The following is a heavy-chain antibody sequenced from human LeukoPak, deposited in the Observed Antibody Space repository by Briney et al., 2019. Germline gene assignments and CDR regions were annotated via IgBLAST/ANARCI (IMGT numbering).Heavy chain of an antibody. CDR2: INPNSGDT. Sequence: ASVKVSCKASGYTFTGYYMHWVRQAPGQGLEWMGWINPNSGDTNYAQKFQGSVTMTRDTSISTAYMELSRLRSDDTAVYYCARGWLQPDIFDYWGQGTLVTVSS. J-gene: IGHJ4*02. CDR1: GYTFTGYY. V-gene: IGHV1-2*02. D-gene: IGHD5-24*01. CDR3: ARGWLQPDIFDY.